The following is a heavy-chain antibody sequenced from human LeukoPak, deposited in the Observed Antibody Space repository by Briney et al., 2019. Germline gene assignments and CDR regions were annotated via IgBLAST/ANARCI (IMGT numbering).Heavy chain of an antibody. Sequence: GGSLRLSCAASGFTFSSYAMHWVRQAPGKGLEWVAVISYDGSNKYYADSVKGRFTISRDNSKNTLYLQMNSLRAEDTAVYYCAKDRLGIVVVVAATGYFDYWGKGTLVTVSS. J-gene: IGHJ4*02. CDR3: AKDRLGIVVVVAATGYFDY. CDR2: ISYDGSNK. V-gene: IGHV3-30*04. CDR1: GFTFSSYA. D-gene: IGHD2-15*01.